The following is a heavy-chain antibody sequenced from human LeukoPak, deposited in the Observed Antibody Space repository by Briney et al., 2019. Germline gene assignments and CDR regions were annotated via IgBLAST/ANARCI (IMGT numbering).Heavy chain of an antibody. CDR1: GGSFSGYY. J-gene: IGHJ4*02. CDR2: TNHSGST. CDR3: ARFYAWLRLKREVGTVSAPYYFDY. D-gene: IGHD5-12*01. Sequence: SETLSLPYVVSGGSFSGYYWSWLRQPPGKGLEWIGETNHSGSTNHNPSLKSRVTISVDMAKLQFSLKLSSVTAADTAVYYCARFYAWLRLKREVGTVSAPYYFDYWGQGTLVTVSS. V-gene: IGHV4-34*01.